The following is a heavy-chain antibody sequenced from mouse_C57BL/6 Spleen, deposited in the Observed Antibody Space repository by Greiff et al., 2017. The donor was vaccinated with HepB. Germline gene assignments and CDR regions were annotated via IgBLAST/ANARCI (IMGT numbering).Heavy chain of an antibody. D-gene: IGHD2-3*01. V-gene: IGHV1-69*01. Sequence: VQLKQPGAELVMPGASVKLSCKASGYTFTSYWMHWVKQRPGQGLEWIGEIDPSDSYTNYNQKFKGKSTLTVDKSSSTAYMQLSSLTSEDSAVYYCARWGGYYGAYAMDYWGQGTSVTVSS. J-gene: IGHJ4*01. CDR2: IDPSDSYT. CDR1: GYTFTSYW. CDR3: ARWGGYYGAYAMDY.